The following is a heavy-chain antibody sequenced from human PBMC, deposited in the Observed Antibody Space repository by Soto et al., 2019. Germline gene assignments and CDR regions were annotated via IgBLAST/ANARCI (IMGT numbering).Heavy chain of an antibody. Sequence: QVQLQESGPGLVKPSETLSLTCTVSGASVSSGSHYWTWIRQPPGKGLEWIGYISSSGGTNYSPSLQSRDTISLDTSKNQFSLILRSVTAADTAVYYCARELGQSGMDVWGQGTTVNVSS. CDR1: GASVSSGSHY. CDR3: ARELGQSGMDV. CDR2: ISSSGGT. D-gene: IGHD7-27*01. V-gene: IGHV4-61*01. J-gene: IGHJ6*02.